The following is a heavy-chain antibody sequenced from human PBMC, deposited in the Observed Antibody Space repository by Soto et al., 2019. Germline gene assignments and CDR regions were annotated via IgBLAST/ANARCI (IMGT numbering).Heavy chain of an antibody. CDR2: ISSSSSYI. CDR3: ARSKQQLVNWFDP. J-gene: IGHJ5*02. V-gene: IGHV3-21*01. Sequence: PGGSLRLSCAASGFTFSSYSMNWVRQAPGKGLEWVSSISSSSSYIYYADSVKGRFTISRDNAKNSLYLQMNSLRAEDTAVYYCARSKQQLVNWFDPWGQGTRVTVSS. D-gene: IGHD6-13*01. CDR1: GFTFSSYS.